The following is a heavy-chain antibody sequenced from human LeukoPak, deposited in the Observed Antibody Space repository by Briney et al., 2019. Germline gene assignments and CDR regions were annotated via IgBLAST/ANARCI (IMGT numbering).Heavy chain of an antibody. J-gene: IGHJ4*02. CDR1: GFTFSSYA. CDR2: ISGSGGST. CDR3: AKCPRGGSYWVYFDY. Sequence: AGGSLRLSCAASGFTFSSYAMSWVRQAPGKGLEWVSAISGSGGSTYYADSVKGRFTISRDNSKNTLYLQMNSLRAEDTAVYYCAKCPRGGSYWVYFDYWGQGTLVTVSS. V-gene: IGHV3-23*01. D-gene: IGHD1-26*01.